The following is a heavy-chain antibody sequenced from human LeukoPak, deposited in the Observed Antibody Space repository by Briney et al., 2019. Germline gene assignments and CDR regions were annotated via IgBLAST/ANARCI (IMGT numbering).Heavy chain of an antibody. V-gene: IGHV4-4*02. CDR3: ARAGIAYDY. D-gene: IGHD1-1*01. Sequence: SETLSLTCTVSGYSISSSNWWSWVRQPPGKGLEWIGEIYHSGSTNYNPSLKSRVTISVDTSKNQFSLKLSSVTAADTAVYYCARAGIAYDYWGQGTLVTVSS. J-gene: IGHJ4*02. CDR2: IYHSGST. CDR1: GYSISSSNW.